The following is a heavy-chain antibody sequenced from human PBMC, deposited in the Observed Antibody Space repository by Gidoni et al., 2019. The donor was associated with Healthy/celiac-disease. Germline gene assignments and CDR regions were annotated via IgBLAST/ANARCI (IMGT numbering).Heavy chain of an antibody. Sequence: QVQLQEPGPGLVKPSQTLSLTCTVSGGSISSGSYYWSWIRQPAGKGLEWIGRIYTSGSTNYNPSLKSRVTISVDTSKNQFSVKLSSVTAADTAVYYCARDRDRYGMDVWGQGTTVTVSS. V-gene: IGHV4-61*02. CDR2: IYTSGST. CDR1: GGSISSGSYY. D-gene: IGHD3-10*01. J-gene: IGHJ6*02. CDR3: ARDRDRYGMDV.